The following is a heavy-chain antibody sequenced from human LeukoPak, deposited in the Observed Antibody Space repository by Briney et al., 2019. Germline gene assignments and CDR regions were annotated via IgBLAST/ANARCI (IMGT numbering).Heavy chain of an antibody. V-gene: IGHV1-18*01. J-gene: IGHJ4*02. CDR3: ARELLYNYVWGGFDY. CDR2: ISAYDGNT. CDR1: GYTFTGYG. Sequence: ASVKVSCKASGYTFTGYGISWVRQAPGQGLEWMGWISAYDGNTNYAQKLQGRVTMTTDTSSRTAYMELRSLRSDDTAVYYCARELLYNYVWGGFDYWGQGTLVTVSS. D-gene: IGHD3-16*01.